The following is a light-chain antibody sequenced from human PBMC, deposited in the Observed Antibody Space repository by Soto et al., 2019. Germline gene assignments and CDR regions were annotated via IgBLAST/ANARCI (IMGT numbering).Light chain of an antibody. Sequence: DIQMTQSPSPLSASVGDRVTITCRASQSISSWLAWFQQKPGKAPKLLMYDASSLESGVPSRFSGSGSGTEFTLTISSLQPDDFATYYCQQYGTYLWTFGQGGKVDIK. CDR3: QQYGTYLWT. V-gene: IGKV1-5*01. CDR2: DAS. J-gene: IGKJ1*01. CDR1: QSISSW.